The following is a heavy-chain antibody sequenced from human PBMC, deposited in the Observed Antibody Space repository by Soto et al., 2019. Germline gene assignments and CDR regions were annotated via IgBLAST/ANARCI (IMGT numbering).Heavy chain of an antibody. J-gene: IGHJ6*02. D-gene: IGHD3-16*01. Sequence: QAHLEQSGAELKRPGASVKVSCKASGYTFSDCDINWLRQASGQGPEWMGWMNAKSGDTFFPRRFRGKFNMTWDTSLSTAYMQVCSLTSHDTDIYYCARGNPFNYAGFDVWGQGTTVAVSS. CDR3: ARGNPFNYAGFDV. V-gene: IGHV1-8*01. CDR2: MNAKSGDT. CDR1: GYTFSDCD.